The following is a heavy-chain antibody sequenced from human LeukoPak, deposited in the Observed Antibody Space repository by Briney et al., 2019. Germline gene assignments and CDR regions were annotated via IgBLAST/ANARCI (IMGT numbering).Heavy chain of an antibody. V-gene: IGHV3-30*02. CDR3: AKLYDSSGYYYEQYLQH. D-gene: IGHD3-22*01. CDR1: GFTFSNYD. Sequence: AGCLRLSRAASGFTFSNYDMHWVREATGKGLEWVAFIRYDGSNKNYADSVKGRFTISRDNSKNTLYLQMNSLIVDDTAVYYCAKLYDSSGYYYEQYLQHWGQGTLVTVSS. CDR2: IRYDGSNK. J-gene: IGHJ1*01.